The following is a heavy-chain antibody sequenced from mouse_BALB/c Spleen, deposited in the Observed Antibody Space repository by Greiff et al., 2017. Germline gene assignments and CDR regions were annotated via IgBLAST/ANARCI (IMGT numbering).Heavy chain of an antibody. V-gene: IGHV1-14*01. Sequence: VQLQQSGPELVKPGASVKMSCKASGYTFTSYVMHWVKQKPGQGLEWIGYINPYNDGTKYNEKFKGKATLTSDKSSSTAYMELSSLTSEDSAVYYCASKGRSYDGYFFFDYWGQGTTLTVSS. CDR2: INPYNDGT. CDR3: ASKGRSYDGYFFFDY. J-gene: IGHJ2*01. D-gene: IGHD2-3*01. CDR1: GYTFTSYV.